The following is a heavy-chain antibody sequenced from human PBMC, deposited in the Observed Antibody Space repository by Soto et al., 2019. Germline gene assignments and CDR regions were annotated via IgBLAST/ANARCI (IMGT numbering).Heavy chain of an antibody. CDR2: INHSGST. J-gene: IGHJ6*02. V-gene: IGHV4-34*01. CDR3: ARDGYYDSSGNYGMDV. Sequence: KASETLSLTCAVYGGSFSGYYWSWIRQPPGKGLEWIGEINHSGSTNYNPSLKSRVTISVDTSKNQFSLKLSSVTAADTAVYYCARDGYYDSSGNYGMDVWGQGTTVTVSS. D-gene: IGHD3-22*01. CDR1: GGSFSGYY.